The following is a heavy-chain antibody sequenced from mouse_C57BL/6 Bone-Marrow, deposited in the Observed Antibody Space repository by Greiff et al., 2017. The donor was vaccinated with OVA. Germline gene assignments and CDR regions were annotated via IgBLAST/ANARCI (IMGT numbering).Heavy chain of an antibody. V-gene: IGHV5-6*01. CDR1: GFTFSSYG. Sequence: EVHLVESGGDLVKPGGSLKLSCAASGFTFSSYGMSWVRQTPDKRLEWVATISSGGSYTYYPDSVKGRFTISRDNAKNTLYLQMSSLKSEDTAMYYCARQGEYWGQGTLVTVSA. CDR3: ARQGEY. J-gene: IGHJ3*01. CDR2: ISSGGSYT.